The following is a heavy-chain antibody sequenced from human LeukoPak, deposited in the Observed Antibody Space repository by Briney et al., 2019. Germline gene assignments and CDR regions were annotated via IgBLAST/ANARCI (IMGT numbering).Heavy chain of an antibody. CDR3: ARGYEEPTARSLNWFDP. Sequence: SETLSLTCIVSGGSISSGTYYWGWIRQPPGKGLEWIGSIYYSGSTYYNPSLKSRVTISVDTSKNQFSLKLSSVTAADTAVYYCARGYEEPTARSLNWFDPWGQGTLVTVSS. CDR1: GGSISSGTYY. V-gene: IGHV4-39*01. J-gene: IGHJ5*02. CDR2: IYYSGST. D-gene: IGHD2-2*01.